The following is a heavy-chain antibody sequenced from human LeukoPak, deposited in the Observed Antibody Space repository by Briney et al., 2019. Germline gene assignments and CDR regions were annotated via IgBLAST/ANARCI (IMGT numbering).Heavy chain of an antibody. J-gene: IGHJ4*02. CDR2: ISSSGNVI. CDR1: GFTFSYYN. V-gene: IGHV3-48*02. CDR3: ARPAGYSSGWYEY. Sequence: PGESLRLSCAASGFTFSYYNMNWVRQAPGKGLEWVSYISSSGNVIYFADSVRGRFTISRDNAKNSLYLQMNSLRDEDTAVYYCARPAGYSSGWYEYWGQGTLVTVS. D-gene: IGHD6-19*01.